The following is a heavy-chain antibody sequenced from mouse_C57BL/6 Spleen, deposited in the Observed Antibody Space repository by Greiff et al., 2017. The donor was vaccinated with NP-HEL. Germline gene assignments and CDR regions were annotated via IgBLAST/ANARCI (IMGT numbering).Heavy chain of an antibody. V-gene: IGHV1-55*01. D-gene: IGHD1-1*01. Sequence: QVQLQQPGAELVKPGASVKMSCKASGYTFTSYWITWVKQRPGQGLEWIGDIYPGSGSTNYNEKFKSKATLTVDTSSSTAYMQLSSLTSADSAVYYCARWGYYGSKWYFDVWGTGTTVTVSS. CDR3: ARWGYYGSKWYFDV. CDR2: IYPGSGST. CDR1: GYTFTSYW. J-gene: IGHJ1*03.